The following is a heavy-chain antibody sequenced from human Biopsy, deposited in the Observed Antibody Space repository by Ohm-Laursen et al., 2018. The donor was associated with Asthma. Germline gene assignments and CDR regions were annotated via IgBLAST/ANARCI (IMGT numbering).Heavy chain of an antibody. CDR2: VFWSGST. V-gene: IGHV4-30-4*01. CDR1: GGYTGSSDYH. Sequence: SQTLSLTYRVSGGYTGSSDYHWAWIRQAPGKGLEWIGFVFWSGSTHYSRSLERRVSISIDTATNEFSMKLWSVTPADTAVYFCARVVSYGDIYFGIDVWGPGNTVVVS. J-gene: IGHJ6*02. CDR3: ARVVSYGDIYFGIDV. D-gene: IGHD4-17*01.